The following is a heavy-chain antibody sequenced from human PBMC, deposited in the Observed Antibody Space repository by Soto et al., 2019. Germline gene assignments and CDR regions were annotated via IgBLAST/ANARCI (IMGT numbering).Heavy chain of an antibody. CDR1: GGTFSSYA. CDR2: ISPIFGTA. J-gene: IGHJ4*02. Sequence: SVKVSCKASGGTFSSYAISWVRQAPGQGLEWMGGISPIFGTANYAQKVQGRVTIPADESTSTAYMELSSLRSEETDVYYVARDMSSIVGASPYRVSFDYWGQGTLVTVSS. V-gene: IGHV1-69*13. D-gene: IGHD1-26*01. CDR3: ARDMSSIVGASPYRVSFDY.